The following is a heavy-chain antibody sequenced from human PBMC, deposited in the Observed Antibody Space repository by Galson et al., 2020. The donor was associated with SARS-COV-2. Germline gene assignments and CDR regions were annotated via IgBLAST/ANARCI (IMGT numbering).Heavy chain of an antibody. Sequence: GESLKISCAASGFTFSDYYMSWIRQAPGKGLEWVSYISSSGSTIYYADSVKGRFTISRDNAKNSLYLQMNSLRAEDTAVYYCARDRGFCSSTSCYGYNWFDPWGQGTLVTVSS. CDR1: GFTFSDYY. CDR3: ARDRGFCSSTSCYGYNWFDP. J-gene: IGHJ5*02. V-gene: IGHV3-11*01. D-gene: IGHD2-2*01. CDR2: ISSSGSTI.